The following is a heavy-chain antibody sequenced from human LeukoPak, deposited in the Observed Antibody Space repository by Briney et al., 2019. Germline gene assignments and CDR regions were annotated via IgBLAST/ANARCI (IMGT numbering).Heavy chain of an antibody. D-gene: IGHD5-12*01. J-gene: IGHJ4*02. CDR1: GFTSNYW. Sequence: GGSLRLSCAAIGFTSNYWMHWVRQAPGKGLVWVSRISGAGSTTFYADSVKGRFTISRDNSKNTLYLQMNSLRAEDTAVYYCTRGYSGYGNFDCWGQGTLVTVSS. CDR2: ISGAGSTT. CDR3: TRGYSGYGNFDC. V-gene: IGHV3-74*01.